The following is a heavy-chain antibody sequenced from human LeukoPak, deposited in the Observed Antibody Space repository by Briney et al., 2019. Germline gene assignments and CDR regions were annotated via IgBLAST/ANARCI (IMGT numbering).Heavy chain of an antibody. D-gene: IGHD3-10*01. V-gene: IGHV4-59*01. CDR3: ARSGTYWNYYYYYYMDV. J-gene: IGHJ6*03. Sequence: SETLSLTCTVSGGSISSYYWSWIRQPPGKGLEWIGYIYYSGSTNYNPSLKSRVTISVDTSKNQFSLKLSSVTAADTAVYYCARSGTYWNYYYYYYMDVWGKGTTVTIPS. CDR2: IYYSGST. CDR1: GGSISSYY.